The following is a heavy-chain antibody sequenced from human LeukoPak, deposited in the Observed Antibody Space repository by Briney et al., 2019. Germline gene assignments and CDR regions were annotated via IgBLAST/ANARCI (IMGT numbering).Heavy chain of an antibody. CDR2: INVSGST. V-gene: IGHV4-34*01. Sequence: SETLSLTCAVYGGSFSGYYWSWIRQPPGKGLEWIGEINVSGSTNYNPSLKSRVTISVDTSKNQFSLKLSSVTAAETAVYYCARVRLHYGSGGYRRWRYGMDVWGQGTTVTVSS. J-gene: IGHJ6*02. CDR3: ARVRLHYGSGGYRRWRYGMDV. D-gene: IGHD3-10*01. CDR1: GGSFSGYY.